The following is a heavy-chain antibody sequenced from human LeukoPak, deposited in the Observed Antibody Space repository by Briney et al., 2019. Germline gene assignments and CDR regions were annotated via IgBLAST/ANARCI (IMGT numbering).Heavy chain of an antibody. Sequence: PSETLSLTCTVSGGSIRSSSYYCGWIRQPPGKGLEWIGCIYYSGSTYYNASLKSRGTISVDTSKNQFSLKLNSVTAADTAVYFCARQVVAVAGTGYFDYWGQGTLVTVSS. CDR3: ARQVVAVAGTGYFDY. J-gene: IGHJ4*02. CDR2: IYYSGST. D-gene: IGHD6-19*01. CDR1: GGSIRSSSYY. V-gene: IGHV4-39*01.